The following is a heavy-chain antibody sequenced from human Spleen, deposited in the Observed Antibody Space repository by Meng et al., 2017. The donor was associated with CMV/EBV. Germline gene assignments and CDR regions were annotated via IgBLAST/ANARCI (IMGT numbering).Heavy chain of an antibody. D-gene: IGHD5-18*01. V-gene: IGHV3-30*02. J-gene: IGHJ4*02. CDR1: GFTFSSYG. Sequence: GESLKISCAASGFTFSSYGMHWVRQAPGKGPEWVAFIRYDGSNKYYADFVKGRFIISRDNSKNTLYLQMTSLRVEDTAVYYCAKGGYSYGPSRHWGRGTLVTVSS. CDR3: AKGGYSYGPSRH. CDR2: IRYDGSNK.